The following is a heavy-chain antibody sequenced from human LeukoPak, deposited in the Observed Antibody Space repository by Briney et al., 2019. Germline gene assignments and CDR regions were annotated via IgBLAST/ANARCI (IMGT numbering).Heavy chain of an antibody. V-gene: IGHV4-39*01. J-gene: IGHJ4*02. CDR3: ARVDTAIFDY. CDR2: IYYSGST. D-gene: IGHD5-18*01. Sequence: PSETLSLTCTVSGGSISFYYWNWIRQPPGKGLEWIGSIYYSGSTYYNPSLKSRVTISVDTSKNQFSLKLSSVTAADTAVYYCARVDTAIFDYWGQGTLVTVSS. CDR1: GGSISFYY.